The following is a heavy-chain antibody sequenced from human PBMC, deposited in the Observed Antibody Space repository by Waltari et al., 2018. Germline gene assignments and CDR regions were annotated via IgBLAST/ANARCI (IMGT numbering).Heavy chain of an antibody. D-gene: IGHD3-16*01. J-gene: IGHJ3*02. CDR3: ARRKLGEAFDI. Sequence: QVQLVQSGAEVKKPGSSVRVSCRPSVGNFGRYAITWVRQAPGQGLEWMGGTIPIFGSPMYAPKFQGRVSITADELTYTVYMELNSLRSDDTAIYYCARRKLGEAFDIWGQGTMVIVSS. V-gene: IGHV1-69*12. CDR2: TIPIFGSP. CDR1: VGNFGRYA.